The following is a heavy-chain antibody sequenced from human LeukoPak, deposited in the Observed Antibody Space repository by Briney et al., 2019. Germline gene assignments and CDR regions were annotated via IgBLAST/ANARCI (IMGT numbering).Heavy chain of an antibody. J-gene: IGHJ5*02. CDR3: ARDAGNSGYGCDL. D-gene: IGHD5-12*01. Sequence: GGSLRLSCAASGFIFSQYRMNWVRQAPGKGLEWVSHIRSSSETFYADSVKGRFTISRDNARNSLYLQMNNLRGEDTAIYYCARDAGNSGYGCDLWGQGTLVTVSS. V-gene: IGHV3-48*01. CDR2: IRSSSET. CDR1: GFIFSQYR.